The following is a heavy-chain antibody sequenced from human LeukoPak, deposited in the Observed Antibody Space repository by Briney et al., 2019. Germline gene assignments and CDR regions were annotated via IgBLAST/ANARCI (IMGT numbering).Heavy chain of an antibody. D-gene: IGHD1-1*01. CDR2: INHSGST. CDR1: GGSISRTSYY. Sequence: SETLSLTCTVSGGSISRTSYYWGWIRQPPGKGLEWIGEINHSGSTNYNPSLKSRVTISVDTSKNQFSLKLSSVTAADTAVYYCARASTTGTLRSYYYYGMDVWGQGTTVTVSS. J-gene: IGHJ6*02. V-gene: IGHV4-39*07. CDR3: ARASTTGTLRSYYYYGMDV.